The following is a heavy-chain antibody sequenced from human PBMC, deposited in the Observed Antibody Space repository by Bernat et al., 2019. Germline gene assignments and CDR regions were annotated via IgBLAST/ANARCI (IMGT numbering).Heavy chain of an antibody. D-gene: IGHD6-25*01. Sequence: EVQLLESGGGLVQPGGSLRLSCAASGFTFSSYAMTWVRQAPGKGLEWVSAIGGGGDIPYYADSVKGRFTLSRDNSKNTLYLQMNSLRAEDTAMYYCAKGTGYSSGTHIDYWGQGTLVTVSS. J-gene: IGHJ4*02. CDR3: AKGTGYSSGTHIDY. V-gene: IGHV3-23*01. CDR1: GFTFSSYA. CDR2: IGGGGDIP.